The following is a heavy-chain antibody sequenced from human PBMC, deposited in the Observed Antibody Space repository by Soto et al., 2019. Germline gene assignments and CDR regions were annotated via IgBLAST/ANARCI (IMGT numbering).Heavy chain of an antibody. CDR3: ARRGSGSYYDY. CDR1: GFTFSSYA. Sequence: EVQLLESGGGLVQPGGSLRLSCAASGFTFSSYAMRWVRQAPVKGLEWVSALSGSGGNTDYADSVKGRFTISRDNSQITLYLQMNSLRAEDTAVDYCARRGSGSYYDYWGQGTLVTVSS. V-gene: IGHV3-23*01. CDR2: LSGSGGNT. J-gene: IGHJ4*02. D-gene: IGHD1-26*01.